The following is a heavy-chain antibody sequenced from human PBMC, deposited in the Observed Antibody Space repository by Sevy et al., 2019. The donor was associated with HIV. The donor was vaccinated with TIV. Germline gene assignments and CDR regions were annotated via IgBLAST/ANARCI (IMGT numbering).Heavy chain of an antibody. CDR2: ISDDGTNE. V-gene: IGHV3-30*04. CDR1: RFTFNTYD. J-gene: IGHJ4*02. Sequence: GGSLRLSCAASRFTFNTYDMHWVRQAPGKGLDWVAFISDDGTNEYYADSVKGRFTISRDNSKNTLYLQMNSLRAEDTAVYYCARDGVSSGWYRGYYFDYWGQGTLVTVSS. CDR3: ARDGVSSGWYRGYYFDY. D-gene: IGHD6-19*01.